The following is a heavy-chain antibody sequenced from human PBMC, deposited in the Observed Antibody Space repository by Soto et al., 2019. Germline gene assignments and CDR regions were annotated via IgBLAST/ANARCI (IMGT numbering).Heavy chain of an antibody. V-gene: IGHV4-31*03. D-gene: IGHD2-15*01. J-gene: IGHJ4*02. CDR1: GYSVSSKTYY. Sequence: SATLSLTCTFSGYSVSSKTYYWSLIRHRPGEGLEWIGYIYYRGSTCYNPSLKSRIAMSVDTSKNQFSLTLSSVTAADTAVYYWAREDCRDGRCSKTDYWGKRARVTVAS. CDR3: AREDCRDGRCSKTDY. CDR2: IYYRGST.